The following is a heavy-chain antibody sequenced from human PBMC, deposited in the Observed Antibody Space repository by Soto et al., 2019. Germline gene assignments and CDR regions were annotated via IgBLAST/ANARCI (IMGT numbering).Heavy chain of an antibody. CDR1: GGSFSGYY. CDR3: ARGRRLVVVAAARVGSFEY. Sequence: SETLSLTCAVYGGSFSGYYWSWIRQPPGKGLEWIGEINHSGSTNYNPSLKSRVTISVDTSKNQFSLKLSSVTAADTAVYYCARGRRLVVVAAARVGSFEYWGQGTLVTVSS. CDR2: INHSGST. J-gene: IGHJ4*02. V-gene: IGHV4-34*01. D-gene: IGHD2-15*01.